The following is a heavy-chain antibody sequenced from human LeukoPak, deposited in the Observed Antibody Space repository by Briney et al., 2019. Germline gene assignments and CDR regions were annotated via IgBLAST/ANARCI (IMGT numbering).Heavy chain of an antibody. CDR2: ISGSGGST. V-gene: IGHV3-23*01. D-gene: IGHD7-27*01. Sequence: GGPLRLSCAASGFTFSSYAMSWVRQAPGKGLEWVSAISGSGGSTYYADSVKGRFTISRDNSKNTLYLQMNSLRAEDTAVYYCAKDLTGGGDYFDYWGQGTLVTVSS. J-gene: IGHJ4*02. CDR3: AKDLTGGGDYFDY. CDR1: GFTFSSYA.